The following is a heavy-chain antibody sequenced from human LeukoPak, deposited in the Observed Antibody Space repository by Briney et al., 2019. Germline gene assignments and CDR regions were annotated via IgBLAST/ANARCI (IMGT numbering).Heavy chain of an antibody. CDR1: GYTFTSYY. V-gene: IGHV1-46*01. CDR3: ARNWRRITMVRGFVPWFDP. CDR2: IKPSGGRT. Sequence: ASVKVSCKAYGYTFTSYYMHWVRQAHGQGLEWMGIIKPSGGRTSYAQKFQGRVTMTRDMSTSTFYRELSSLRSEDTAVYYCARNWRRITMVRGFVPWFDPWGQGTLVTVSS. D-gene: IGHD3-10*01. J-gene: IGHJ5*02.